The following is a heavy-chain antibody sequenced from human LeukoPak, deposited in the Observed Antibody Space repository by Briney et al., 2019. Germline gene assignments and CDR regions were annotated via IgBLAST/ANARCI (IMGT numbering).Heavy chain of an antibody. D-gene: IGHD3-22*01. V-gene: IGHV1-69*13. Sequence: SVTVSCKASGGTFSSYATSWVRQAPGQGLEWMGGIIPIFGTANYAQKFQGRVTITADESTSTAYMELSSLRSEDTAVYYCALGGGYYDSSGYHNWFDPWGQGTLVTVSS. CDR3: ALGGGYYDSSGYHNWFDP. CDR2: IIPIFGTA. CDR1: GGTFSSYA. J-gene: IGHJ5*02.